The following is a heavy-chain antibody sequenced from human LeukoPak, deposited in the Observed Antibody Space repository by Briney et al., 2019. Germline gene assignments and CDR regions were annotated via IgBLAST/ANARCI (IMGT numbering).Heavy chain of an antibody. CDR2: INHSGST. CDR1: GGSFSGYY. D-gene: IGHD3-10*01. J-gene: IGHJ4*02. Sequence: SETLSLTCAVYGGSFSGYYWSWIRQPPGKGLEWIGEINHSGSTNYNPSLKSRVTMSLDTSKTQVSLKVISVTAADTATYYCARDSMNTWFYYWGQGALVTVSS. V-gene: IGHV4-34*01. CDR3: ARDSMNTWFYY.